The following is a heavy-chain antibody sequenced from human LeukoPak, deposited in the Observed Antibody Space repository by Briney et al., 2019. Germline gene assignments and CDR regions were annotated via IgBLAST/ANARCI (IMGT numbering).Heavy chain of an antibody. CDR1: GVSISSSNSY. J-gene: IGHJ4*02. CDR3: ARQTGSGLFILP. V-gene: IGHV4-39*01. Sequence: SETLSLTCTVSGVSISSSNSYWGWVRQPPGTGLEWLGSIYYSGNTYYNASLKSQVSISIDTYKNQFSLKLTSVTAADTAVYYCARQTGSGLFILPGGQGTLVTVSS. CDR2: IYYSGNT. D-gene: IGHD3/OR15-3a*01.